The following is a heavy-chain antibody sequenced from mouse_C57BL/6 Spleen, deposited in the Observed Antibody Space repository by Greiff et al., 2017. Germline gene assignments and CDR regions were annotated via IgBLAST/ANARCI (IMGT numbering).Heavy chain of an antibody. Sequence: EVKVVESGGGLVKPSRSLTLTCAVTGFSFTDYGMHWVRQDPEKGLEWVAYISSGSSTIYYAATVKGRFTISRDTAKNTLFLQMTSVRSEDTAMYYCARRDDGSSYEFDYWGQGTTVTVSA. V-gene: IGHV5-17*01. CDR3: ARRDDGSSYEFDY. J-gene: IGHJ3*01. CDR1: GFSFTDYG. D-gene: IGHD1-1*01. CDR2: ISSGSSTI.